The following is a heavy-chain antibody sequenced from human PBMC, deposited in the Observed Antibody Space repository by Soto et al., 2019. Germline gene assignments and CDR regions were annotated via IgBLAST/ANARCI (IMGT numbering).Heavy chain of an antibody. CDR2: IYYSGST. Sequence: QVQLQDSGPGLVKPSETLSLTCTVSGGSISSDYWSWIRQPPVKGLAWIGYIYYSGSTNDNPSLMSLVTISVDTAKHPFSLKLSSVTAADTAVYYCEREYHSVDYGWIYYYMAVWGKGATVTVSS. CDR3: EREYHSVDYGWIYYYMAV. CDR1: GGSISSDY. D-gene: IGHD4-17*01. V-gene: IGHV4-59*12. J-gene: IGHJ6*03.